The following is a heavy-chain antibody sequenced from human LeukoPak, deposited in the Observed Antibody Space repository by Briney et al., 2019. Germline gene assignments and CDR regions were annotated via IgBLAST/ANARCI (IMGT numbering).Heavy chain of an antibody. CDR3: ARQGGNGYYSDYYYYYMDV. J-gene: IGHJ6*03. CDR2: IYPSDSDT. CDR1: GYSFTNYW. Sequence: GESLKISCKGSGYSFTNYWIGWVRQMPGKGLEWMGIIYPSDSDTTYSPSFQGQVTISADKSISTAYLQWSSLKASDTAMYYCARQGGNGYYSDYYYYYMDVWGKGTTVTVSS. D-gene: IGHD3-22*01. V-gene: IGHV5-51*01.